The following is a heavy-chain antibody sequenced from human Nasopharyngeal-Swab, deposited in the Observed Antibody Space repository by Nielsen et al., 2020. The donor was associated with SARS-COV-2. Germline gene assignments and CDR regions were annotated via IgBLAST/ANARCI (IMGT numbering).Heavy chain of an antibody. CDR3: VHSTGWRLDY. V-gene: IGHV2-5*02. CDR1: GFSLSTSKVG. Sequence: SGPTLVKPSQTLTLTCPFSGFSLSTSKVGVSCVRQLPGKALEWLALLYWDDDNRYNPSLKSRITITKDTSKNHVVLTMTNMDPVDTATYFCVHSTGWRLDYWGQGTLVTVSS. CDR2: LYWDDDN. J-gene: IGHJ4*02. D-gene: IGHD6-19*01.